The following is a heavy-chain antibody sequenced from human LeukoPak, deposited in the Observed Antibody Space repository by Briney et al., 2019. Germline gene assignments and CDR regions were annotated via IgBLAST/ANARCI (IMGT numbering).Heavy chain of an antibody. Sequence: GGSLRLSCAASGFTFSIYAMIWVRQAPGKGLEWVSVISGSGGSTYYADSVKGRFTISRDNSKNTLYLQMNSLRAEDTAVYYCAKDSREVLRYFDWFWGRSNWFDPWGQGTLVTVSS. J-gene: IGHJ5*02. CDR1: GFTFSIYA. V-gene: IGHV3-23*01. D-gene: IGHD3-9*01. CDR3: AKDSREVLRYFDWFWGRSNWFDP. CDR2: ISGSGGST.